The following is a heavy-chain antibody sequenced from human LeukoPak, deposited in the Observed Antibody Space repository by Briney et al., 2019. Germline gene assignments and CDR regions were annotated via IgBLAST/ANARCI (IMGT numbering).Heavy chain of an antibody. CDR3: AKDPNPFYDFWSGYK. CDR2: IGGRDDRT. CDR1: GFTFSSYV. J-gene: IGHJ4*02. Sequence: PGGSLRLSCAASGFTFSSYVMSWVRQAPGKGLEWVSIIGGRDDRTYYADSVKGRFTISRDNSKNTLYLQMNSLRGEDTAVYYCAKDPNPFYDFWSGYKWGQGTLVTVSS. D-gene: IGHD3-3*01. V-gene: IGHV3-23*01.